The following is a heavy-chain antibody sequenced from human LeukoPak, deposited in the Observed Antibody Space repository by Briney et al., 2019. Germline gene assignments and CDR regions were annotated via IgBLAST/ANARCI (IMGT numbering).Heavy chain of an antibody. V-gene: IGHV3-11*01. CDR3: ARAPPYYDSSGYYYGGREGLNY. CDR1: GFSLGDHG. Sequence: PGGSLRLSCVASGFSLGDHGMSWVRQAPGKGLEWISYSKSEGTTTSYADSVKGRFTTSRDNAKNSLYLQMNSLRAEDTAVYYCARAPPYYDSSGYYYGGREGLNYWGQGTLVTVSS. CDR2: SKSEGTTT. J-gene: IGHJ4*02. D-gene: IGHD3-22*01.